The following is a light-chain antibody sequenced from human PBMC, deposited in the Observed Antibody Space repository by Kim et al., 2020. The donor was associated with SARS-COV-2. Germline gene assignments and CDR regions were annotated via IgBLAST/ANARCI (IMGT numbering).Light chain of an antibody. Sequence: QSVLTQPPSVSGAPGQRVTISGTGSSSNIGAGYDVHWYQQLPGTAPKLLIYGNSNRPSGVPDRFSGSKSGTSASLAITGLQAEDESDYYCQSYDSSLSGWVFGGGTQLTV. CDR3: QSYDSSLSGWV. J-gene: IGLJ3*02. V-gene: IGLV1-40*01. CDR1: SSNIGAGYD. CDR2: GNS.